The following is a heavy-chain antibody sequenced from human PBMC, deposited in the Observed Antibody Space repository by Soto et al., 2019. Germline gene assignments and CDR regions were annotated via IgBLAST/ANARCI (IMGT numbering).Heavy chain of an antibody. Sequence: SVKVSCKASGGTFSSYAISWVRQAPGQGLEWMGGIIPIFGTANYAQKFQGRVTITADESTSTAYMELSSLRSEDTAVYYCATYGDYSTIYYYYGMDVWGQGTTVTVSS. D-gene: IGHD4-17*01. J-gene: IGHJ6*02. CDR1: GGTFSSYA. V-gene: IGHV1-69*13. CDR2: IIPIFGTA. CDR3: ATYGDYSTIYYYYGMDV.